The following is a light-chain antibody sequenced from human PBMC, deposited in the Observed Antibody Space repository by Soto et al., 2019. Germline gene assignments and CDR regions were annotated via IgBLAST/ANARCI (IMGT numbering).Light chain of an antibody. CDR2: GAS. J-gene: IGKJ1*01. Sequence: EIVMTQSPATLSLSLGERATLXXRASQSVSSDLAWYQQVPGQAPRLLXFGASTRATGIPARSSGSGSGTEFTLTISSLQSEDFAVYYCLHYNDWPRWTFGQGTKVDIK. CDR3: LHYNDWPRWT. V-gene: IGKV3-15*01. CDR1: QSVSSD.